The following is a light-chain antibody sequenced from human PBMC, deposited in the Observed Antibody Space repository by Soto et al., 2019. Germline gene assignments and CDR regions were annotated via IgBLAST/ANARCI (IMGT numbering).Light chain of an antibody. V-gene: IGKV1-9*01. Sequence: DIQLTQSPSFLSAFIGDRVTITCRASQDISNYLAWYQQRPGKAPKLLIYAASTLQSGVPSRFSGSGSGTEFPLTISNLQSEDFATYYCQQPTRFPPFTFGPGTKVDIK. CDR1: QDISNY. J-gene: IGKJ3*01. CDR2: AAS. CDR3: QQPTRFPPFT.